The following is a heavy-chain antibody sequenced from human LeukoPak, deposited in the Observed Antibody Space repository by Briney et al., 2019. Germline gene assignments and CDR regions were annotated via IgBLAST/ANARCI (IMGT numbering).Heavy chain of an antibody. CDR2: IIPIFGTA. D-gene: IGHD2-2*01. J-gene: IGHJ6*02. CDR3: ARGDCSSTSCQPDRYYYYYGMDV. Sequence: ASVKVSCKASGGTFSSYAISWVRQAPGQGLEWMGGIIPIFGTANYAQKFQGRVTITADESTSTAYMELSSLRSEDTAVYYCARGDCSSTSCQPDRYYYYYGMDVWGQGTTVTVSS. V-gene: IGHV1-69*13. CDR1: GGTFSSYA.